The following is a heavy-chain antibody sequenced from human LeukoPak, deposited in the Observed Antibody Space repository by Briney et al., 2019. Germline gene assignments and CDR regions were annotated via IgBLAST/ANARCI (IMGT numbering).Heavy chain of an antibody. CDR2: IWYDGSNK. J-gene: IGHJ4*02. V-gene: IGHV3-30*02. Sequence: GGSLRLSCAASGFTFSYYGMHWVRQAPGKGLEWVAVIWYDGSNKYYADSVKGRFTISRDNSKNTLYLQMNSLRAEDTAVYYCAKGGLHYHDSNPIDYWGQGTLVTVSS. D-gene: IGHD3-22*01. CDR3: AKGGLHYHDSNPIDY. CDR1: GFTFSYYG.